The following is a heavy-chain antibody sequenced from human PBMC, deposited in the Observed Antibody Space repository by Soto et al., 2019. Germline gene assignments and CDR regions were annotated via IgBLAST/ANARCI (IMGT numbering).Heavy chain of an antibody. CDR3: ASWYYDFWSRYDAFDI. D-gene: IGHD3-3*01. V-gene: IGHV1-69*02. CDR1: GGTFSSYT. CDR2: IIPILGIA. J-gene: IGHJ3*02. Sequence: ASVKVSCKASGGTFSSYTISWVRQAPGQGLEWMGRIIPILGIANYAQKFQGRVTITADKSTSTAYMELSSLRSEDTAVYYCASWYYDFWSRYDAFDIWGQGTMVPVS.